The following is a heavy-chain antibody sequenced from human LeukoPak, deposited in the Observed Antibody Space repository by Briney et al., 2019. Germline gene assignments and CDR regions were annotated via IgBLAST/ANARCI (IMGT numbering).Heavy chain of an antibody. Sequence: GRPLRLSCAASGFTFSSYAMHWVRQAPGKGLEWVAVISYDGSNKYYADSVKGRFTISRDNSKNTLYLQMNSLRAEDTAVYYCARDSHYAFDIWGQGTMVTVSS. CDR1: GFTFSSYA. J-gene: IGHJ3*02. CDR3: ARDSHYAFDI. V-gene: IGHV3-30-3*01. CDR2: ISYDGSNK.